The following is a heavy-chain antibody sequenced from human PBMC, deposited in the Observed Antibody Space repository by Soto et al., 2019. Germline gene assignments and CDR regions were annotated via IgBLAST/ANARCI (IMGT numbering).Heavy chain of an antibody. V-gene: IGHV1-69*10. CDR2: IIPILGIV. D-gene: IGHD6-19*01. Sequence: ASVKVSCKASGGTFSSYAISWVRQAPGQGLEWMGGIIPILGIVNYAQKFQGRVTITADKSTSTAYMELSSLRSEDTAVYYCARDIAVAGPYYYYGMDVWGQGTTVTVSS. J-gene: IGHJ6*02. CDR3: ARDIAVAGPYYYYGMDV. CDR1: GGTFSSYA.